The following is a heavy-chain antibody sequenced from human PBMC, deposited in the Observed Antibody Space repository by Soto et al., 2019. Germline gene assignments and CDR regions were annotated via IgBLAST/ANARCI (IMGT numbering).Heavy chain of an antibody. CDR1: GFTFSSYA. Sequence: GGSLRLSCAASGFTFSSYAMHWVRQAPGKGLEWVAVISYDGSNKYYADSVKGRFTISRDNSKNTLYLQMNSLRAEDTAVYYCARDPGEGLLDWFDPWGQGTLVTVSS. CDR2: ISYDGSNK. V-gene: IGHV3-30-3*01. D-gene: IGHD3-16*01. CDR3: ARDPGEGLLDWFDP. J-gene: IGHJ5*02.